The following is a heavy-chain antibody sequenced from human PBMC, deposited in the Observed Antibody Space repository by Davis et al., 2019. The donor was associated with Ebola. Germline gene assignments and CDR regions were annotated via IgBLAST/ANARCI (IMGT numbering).Heavy chain of an antibody. CDR2: IYYSGST. CDR1: GGSISSGGYY. CDR3: ARARLLFMDV. J-gene: IGHJ6*02. Sequence: LRLSCTVSGGSISSGGYYWSWIRQHPGKGLEWIGYIYYSGSTYYNPSLKSRVTISVDTSKNQFSLKLSSVTAADTAVYYCARARLLFMDVWGQGTTVTVSS. D-gene: IGHD3-10*01. V-gene: IGHV4-31*03.